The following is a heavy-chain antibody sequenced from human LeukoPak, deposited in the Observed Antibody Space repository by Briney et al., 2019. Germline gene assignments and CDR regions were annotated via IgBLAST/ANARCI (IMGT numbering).Heavy chain of an antibody. Sequence: PGGSLRLSCTASGFTFSITYMAWVRQAPGKGLEWVSVIYGGGDAYYADSVKGRFTIARDNSKKTLYLQMNNLRVEDTAVYYCARVQFQWFYPWGQGTLVTVSS. CDR2: IYGGGDA. CDR3: ARVQFQWFYP. D-gene: IGHD6-19*01. J-gene: IGHJ5*02. V-gene: IGHV3-66*01. CDR1: GFTFSITY.